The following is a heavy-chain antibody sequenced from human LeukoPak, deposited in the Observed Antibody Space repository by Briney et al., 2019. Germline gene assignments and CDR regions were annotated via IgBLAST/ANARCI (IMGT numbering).Heavy chain of an antibody. CDR2: IYYSGST. Sequence: SETLSLTCTVSGGSISSSSYYWGWIRQPPGKGLEWIGSIYYSGSTYYNPSLKSRVTISVDTSKNQFSLKLSSVTAADTAVYYCARVELAAVGTRNLNWFDPWGQGTLVTVSS. J-gene: IGHJ5*02. CDR3: ARVELAAVGTRNLNWFDP. CDR1: GGSISSSSYY. D-gene: IGHD6-13*01. V-gene: IGHV4-39*07.